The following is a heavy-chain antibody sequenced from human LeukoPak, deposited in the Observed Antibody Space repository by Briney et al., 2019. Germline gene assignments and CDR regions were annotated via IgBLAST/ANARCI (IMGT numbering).Heavy chain of an antibody. Sequence: GGSLRLSCAASGFTFSSNYMSWVRQAPGKGLEWVSVIYSGGSTYYADSVKGRFTIPRDNSKNTLYLQMNSLRAEDTAVYYCARDEVGATFDYWGQGTLVTVSS. CDR3: ARDEVGATFDY. D-gene: IGHD1-26*01. CDR1: GFTFSSNY. CDR2: IYSGGST. V-gene: IGHV3-66*02. J-gene: IGHJ4*02.